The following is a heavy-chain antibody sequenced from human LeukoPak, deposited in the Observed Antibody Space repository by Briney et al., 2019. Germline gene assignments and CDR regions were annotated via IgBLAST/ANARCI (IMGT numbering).Heavy chain of an antibody. D-gene: IGHD2-2*02. Sequence: SSETLSLTCTVSGGSISSGSYYWSWIRQPAGRGLEWIGRVYTSGSTNYNPSLKSRVTISRDTSRNQFSLKLTFVTAADSAIYYCARNAKKYLPQPLGRRTAYYYMDAWGKGTTVAVSS. V-gene: IGHV4-61*02. CDR3: ARNAKKYLPQPLGRRTAYYYMDA. CDR2: VYTSGST. J-gene: IGHJ6*03. CDR1: GGSISSGSYY.